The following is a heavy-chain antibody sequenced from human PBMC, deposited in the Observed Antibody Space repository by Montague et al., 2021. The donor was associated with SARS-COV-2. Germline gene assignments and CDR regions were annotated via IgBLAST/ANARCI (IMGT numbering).Heavy chain of an antibody. Sequence: TLSLPRPVSSGSISTYYWGWIRQPPGKGLEWMGYVYYSGSTNYNPSPKSRVTISVDTSKNQFSLKLSSVTAADTAVYYCAGHKAGEIGYSYGYKGWGYYFDYWGQGTLVAVSS. CDR1: SGSISTYY. D-gene: IGHD5-18*01. CDR3: AGHKAGEIGYSYGYKGWGYYFDY. V-gene: IGHV4-59*08. J-gene: IGHJ4*02. CDR2: VYYSGST.